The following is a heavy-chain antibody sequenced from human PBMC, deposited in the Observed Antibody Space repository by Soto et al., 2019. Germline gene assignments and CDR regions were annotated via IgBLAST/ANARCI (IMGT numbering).Heavy chain of an antibody. D-gene: IGHD2-2*01. CDR3: ASEPSQIVLVPAAPYYYYYGMDV. V-gene: IGHV1-69*13. Sequence: SVKVSCKASGGTFSSYAISWVRQAPGQGLEWMGGIIPIFGTANYAQKFQGRVTITADESTSTAYMELSSLRSEDTAVYYCASEPSQIVLVPAAPYYYYYGMDVWG. J-gene: IGHJ6*02. CDR2: IIPIFGTA. CDR1: GGTFSSYA.